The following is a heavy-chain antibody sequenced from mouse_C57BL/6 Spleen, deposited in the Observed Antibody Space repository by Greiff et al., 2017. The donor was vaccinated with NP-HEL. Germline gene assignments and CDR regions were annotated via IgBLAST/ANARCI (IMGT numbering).Heavy chain of an antibody. J-gene: IGHJ3*01. CDR3: AKGGDYADDGY. D-gene: IGHD2-4*01. V-gene: IGHV3-6*01. CDR1: GYSITSGYY. CDR2: ISYDGSN. Sequence: EVKLMESGPGLVKPSQSLSLTCSVTGYSITSGYYWTWIRQFPGNKLEWMGYISYDGSNNYNPSLKNRISITRATSKNQFFLKLNSVTTEDTATYYWAKGGDYADDGYWGQGTLVTVSA.